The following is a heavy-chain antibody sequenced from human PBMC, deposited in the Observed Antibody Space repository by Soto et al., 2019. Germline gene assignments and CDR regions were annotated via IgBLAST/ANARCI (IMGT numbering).Heavy chain of an antibody. D-gene: IGHD2-2*01. CDR3: ATNKRYHDEDV. J-gene: IGHJ6*02. Sequence: EVQMLESGGGLVQPGGSQRLSCAASGFTFSSYAMSWVRQAPGKGLEWVSGINTSGGNTYYADSVRGRFTISRDNSKNTLYLQMNSLRAEDTAVYYCATNKRYHDEDVWGQGTTVTVSS. CDR1: GFTFSSYA. V-gene: IGHV3-23*01. CDR2: INTSGGNT.